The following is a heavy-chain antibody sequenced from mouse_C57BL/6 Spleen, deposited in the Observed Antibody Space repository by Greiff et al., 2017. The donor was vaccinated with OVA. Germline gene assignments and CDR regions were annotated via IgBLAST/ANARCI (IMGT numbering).Heavy chain of an antibody. V-gene: IGHV5-17*01. J-gene: IGHJ4*01. CDR1: GFTFSDYG. CDR3: AKDYGSSPNYAMDY. Sequence: EVNVVESGGGLVKPGGSLKLSCAASGFTFSDYGMHWVRQAPEKGLEWVAYISSGSSTIYYADTVKGRFTISRDNAKNTLFLQMTSLRSEDTAMYYCAKDYGSSPNYAMDYWGQGTSVTVSS. D-gene: IGHD1-1*01. CDR2: ISSGSSTI.